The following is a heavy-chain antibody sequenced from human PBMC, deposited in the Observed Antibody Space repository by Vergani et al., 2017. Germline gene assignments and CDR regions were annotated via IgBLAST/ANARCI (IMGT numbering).Heavy chain of an antibody. V-gene: IGHV3-30-3*01. J-gene: IGHJ4*02. CDR3: ARQLSSGCYDY. CDR1: GFTFSSYA. CDR2: ISYDGSNK. D-gene: IGHD6-19*01. Sequence: QVQLVESGGGVVQPGRSLRLSCAASGFTFSSYAMHWVRQAPGKGLELVAVISYDGSNKYYADSVKGRFTISRDNSKNTLYLQMNSLRAEDTAVYYCARQLSSGCYDYWGQGTLVTVSS.